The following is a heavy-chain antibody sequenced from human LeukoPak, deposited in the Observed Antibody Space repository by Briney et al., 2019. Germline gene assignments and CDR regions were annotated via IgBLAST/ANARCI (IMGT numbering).Heavy chain of an antibody. Sequence: SETLSLTCAVYGGSFSGYYWSWIRQPPGKGLEWIGEINHSGSTNYNPSLKSRVTISVDTSKNQFSLKLSSVTAADTAVYYCARGRRGAAGVWGRGTLVTVSS. V-gene: IGHV4-34*01. CDR2: INHSGST. J-gene: IGHJ4*02. CDR1: GGSFSGYY. D-gene: IGHD6-13*01. CDR3: ARGRRGAAGV.